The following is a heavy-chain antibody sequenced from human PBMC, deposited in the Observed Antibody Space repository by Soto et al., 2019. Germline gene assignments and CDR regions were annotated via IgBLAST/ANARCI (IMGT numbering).Heavy chain of an antibody. J-gene: IGHJ4*02. D-gene: IGHD2-8*01. CDR3: ARGGIVLMVYAIRPASDFDY. CDR2: INPSGGST. Sequence: APVQVSCEASGYTFPSDYIQWVRQAPGQGIEWMGIINPSGGSTSYAQNFQGRVTMTRDTSTSTVYMELSSLRSEDTAVYYCARGGIVLMVYAIRPASDFDYWGQGTLVTVSS. V-gene: IGHV1-46*01. CDR1: GYTFPSDY.